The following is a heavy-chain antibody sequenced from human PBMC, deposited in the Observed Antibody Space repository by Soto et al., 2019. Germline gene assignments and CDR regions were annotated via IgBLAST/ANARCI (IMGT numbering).Heavy chain of an antibody. D-gene: IGHD3-22*01. J-gene: IGHJ4*02. Sequence: QVQLVQSGAEVKKPGSSVKVSCKASGGTFSSYAISWVRQAPGQGLEWMGGIIPTFGTANYAQKFQGRVTITADESTSRAYMELSSLRSEDTAVYYCARGKSSGYPNDYFDYWGQGTLVTVSS. V-gene: IGHV1-69*01. CDR1: GGTFSSYA. CDR2: IIPTFGTA. CDR3: ARGKSSGYPNDYFDY.